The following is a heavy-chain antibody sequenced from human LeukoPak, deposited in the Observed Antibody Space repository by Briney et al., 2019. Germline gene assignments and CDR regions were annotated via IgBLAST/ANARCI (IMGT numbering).Heavy chain of an antibody. CDR2: INPTSGGA. J-gene: IGHJ4*02. CDR3: ARDVYRFLRYHFDV. CDR1: GYFLAACY. D-gene: IGHD5/OR15-5a*01. Sequence: ASVKVSCKASGYFLAACYMHWVRLAPGQGLEWMGWINPTSGGANYAQKFQGRVTLTRNTSLSTVYMEINGLQFDDSGVYFCARDVYRFLRYHFDVWGQGTPVTVFS. V-gene: IGHV1-2*02.